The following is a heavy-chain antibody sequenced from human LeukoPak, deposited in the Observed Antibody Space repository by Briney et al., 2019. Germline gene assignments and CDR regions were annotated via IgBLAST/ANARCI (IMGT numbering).Heavy chain of an antibody. D-gene: IGHD1-7*01. CDR2: IWYDGSNK. CDR3: AKGLTVTGTTTRFDH. CDR1: GFTFSSYG. J-gene: IGHJ4*02. Sequence: PGRSLRLSCAASGFTFSSYGMHWVRQAPGKGLEWVAVIWYDGSNKYYADSVKGRFTISRDNSKNTLYLQMNSLRAEDTAVYYCAKGLTVTGTTTRFDHWGQGTLVTVSS. V-gene: IGHV3-33*06.